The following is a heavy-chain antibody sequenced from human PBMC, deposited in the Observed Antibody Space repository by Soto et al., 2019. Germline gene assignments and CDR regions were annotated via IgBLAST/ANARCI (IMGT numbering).Heavy chain of an antibody. Sequence: QVQLVESGGGLVEPGGSLRLSCAASGFTFSDFYMSWIRQAPGKGLEWISYITNSGSPIYYADSVTGRFTISRDNANNSLSLQMNSLRAEDTAMYYCTRDPDTASKVDYWGQGTLVTVSS. D-gene: IGHD2-2*01. CDR1: GFTFSDFY. CDR2: ITNSGSPI. V-gene: IGHV3-11*01. CDR3: TRDPDTASKVDY. J-gene: IGHJ4*02.